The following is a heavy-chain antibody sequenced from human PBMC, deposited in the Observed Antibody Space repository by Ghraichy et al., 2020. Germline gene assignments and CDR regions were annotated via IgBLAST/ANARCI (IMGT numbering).Heavy chain of an antibody. Sequence: SETLSLTCAVYGGSFSGYYWSWIRQPPGKGLEWIGEINHSGSTNYNPSLKSRVTISVDTSKNQFSLKLSSVTAADTAVYYCARGPMRYCSGGSCYGHYYFDYWGQGTLVTVSS. D-gene: IGHD2-15*01. CDR1: GGSFSGYY. CDR3: ARGPMRYCSGGSCYGHYYFDY. J-gene: IGHJ4*02. V-gene: IGHV4-34*01. CDR2: INHSGST.